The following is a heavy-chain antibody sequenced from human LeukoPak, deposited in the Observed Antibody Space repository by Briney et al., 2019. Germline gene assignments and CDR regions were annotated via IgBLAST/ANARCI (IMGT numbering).Heavy chain of an antibody. CDR1: GYSFTSYW. V-gene: IGHV5-51*01. CDR3: ARLYEAFYGDYSRFDP. CDR2: IYPGDSDT. D-gene: IGHD4-17*01. Sequence: GESLKISCKGSGYSFTSYWIGWVRQMPGKGLEWMGIIYPGDSDTRYSPSFQGQVTISADKSISTAYLQWSSLKASDTAMYYCARLYEAFYGDYSRFDPWGQGTLVTVSS. J-gene: IGHJ5*02.